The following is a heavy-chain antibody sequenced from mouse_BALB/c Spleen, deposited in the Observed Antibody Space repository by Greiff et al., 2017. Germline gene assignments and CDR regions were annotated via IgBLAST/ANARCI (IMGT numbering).Heavy chain of an antibody. Sequence: EVMLVESGGGLVQPGGSMKLSCVASGFTFSNYWMNWVRQSPEKGLEWVAEIRLKSNNYATHYAESVKGRFTISRDDSKSSVYLQMNNLRAEDTGIYYCTNTYYRYDVGVSYWYFDVWGAGTTVTVSS. D-gene: IGHD2-14*01. CDR2: IRLKSNNYAT. CDR1: GFTFSNYW. V-gene: IGHV6-6*02. CDR3: TNTYYRYDVGVSYWYFDV. J-gene: IGHJ1*01.